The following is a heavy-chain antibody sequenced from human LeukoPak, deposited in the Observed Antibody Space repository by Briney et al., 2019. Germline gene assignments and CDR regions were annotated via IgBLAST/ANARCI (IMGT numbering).Heavy chain of an antibody. J-gene: IGHJ3*02. D-gene: IGHD2-15*01. V-gene: IGHV4-4*07. Sequence: SETLSLTCTVSGGSISSYYWSWIRQPAGKGLEWIGRIYTSGSTNYNPSLKSRVTMSVDTSKNQFSLKLSSVTAADTAVYYCARAYCSGGSCYYAFDIWGQGTMATVSS. CDR2: IYTSGST. CDR1: GGSISSYY. CDR3: ARAYCSGGSCYYAFDI.